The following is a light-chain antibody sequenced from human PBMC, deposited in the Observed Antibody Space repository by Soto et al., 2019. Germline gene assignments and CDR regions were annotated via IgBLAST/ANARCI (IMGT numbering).Light chain of an antibody. Sequence: EIVLTQSPGTLSLSPGEGATLSCRASQSVRNNYLAWYQQKPGQAPRLLISGASSRATGVPDRFSGSGSGTDFTLNVSRLESEDFAVYYCQRYGSSPPHTFGQGTRRELK. CDR2: GAS. CDR3: QRYGSSPPHT. CDR1: QSVRNNY. V-gene: IGKV3-20*01. J-gene: IGKJ2*01.